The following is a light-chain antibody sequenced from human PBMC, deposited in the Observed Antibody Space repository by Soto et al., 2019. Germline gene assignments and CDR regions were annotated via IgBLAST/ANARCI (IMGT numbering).Light chain of an antibody. Sequence: QSVLTQPASVSGSPGQSITISCTGTSSDVGGYNHVSWYQQHPGKAPKLMIYEVSNRPSGVSNRFSGSKSGNTASLTIFGLQAEDEADYYCSSYTSSNTWVFGGGTKLTVL. CDR1: SSDVGGYNH. CDR3: SSYTSSNTWV. CDR2: EVS. J-gene: IGLJ3*02. V-gene: IGLV2-14*01.